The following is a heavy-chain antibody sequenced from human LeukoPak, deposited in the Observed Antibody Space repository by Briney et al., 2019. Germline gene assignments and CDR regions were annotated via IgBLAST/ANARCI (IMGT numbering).Heavy chain of an antibody. CDR2: IYYSGST. J-gene: IGHJ4*02. V-gene: IGHV4-59*08. CDR1: GGSISSYY. CDR3: ARRVRDSSGWYGKFIDY. Sequence: SETLSLTCTVSGGSISSYYWSWIRQPPGKGLEWIGYIYYSGSTNYNPSLKSRVTISVDTSKNQFSLKLSSVTAADTAVYYCARRVRDSSGWYGKFIDYWGQGTLVTVSS. D-gene: IGHD6-19*01.